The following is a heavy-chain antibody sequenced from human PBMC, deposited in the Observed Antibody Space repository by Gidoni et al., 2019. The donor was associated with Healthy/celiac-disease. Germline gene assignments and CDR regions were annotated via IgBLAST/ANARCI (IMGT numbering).Heavy chain of an antibody. CDR1: GFTVSSNY. D-gene: IGHD2-15*01. CDR3: ARELVVVAAATEGDYYYYGMDV. CDR2: IYSGGST. V-gene: IGHV3-66*02. J-gene: IGHJ6*02. Sequence: EVQLVESGGGLVQPGGSLRLSSAASGFTVSSNYVSWVRQAPGKGLEWVSVIYSGGSTYYADSVKGRFTISRDNSKNSLYLQMNSLRAEDTAVYYCARELVVVAAATEGDYYYYGMDVWGQGTTVTVSS.